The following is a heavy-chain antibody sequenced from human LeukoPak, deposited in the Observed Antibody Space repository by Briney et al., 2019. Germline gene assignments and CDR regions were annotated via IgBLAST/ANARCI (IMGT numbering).Heavy chain of an antibody. V-gene: IGHV4-59*08. CDR1: CSISNYY. J-gene: IGHJ4*02. Sequence: PSETLSLTCTVDCSISNYYWSWIRQAPGKGLEWIGHSYFIGSPNYNPSLTSRVTISVDTPKNQFSLKLSSVTAADTAVYYCAGVRSTVGWRSIDYWGQGVPVTVSS. CDR2: SYFIGSP. CDR3: AGVRSTVGWRSIDY. D-gene: IGHD4-23*01.